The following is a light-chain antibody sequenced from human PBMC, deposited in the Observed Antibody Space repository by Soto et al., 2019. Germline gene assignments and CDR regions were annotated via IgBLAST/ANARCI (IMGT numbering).Light chain of an antibody. Sequence: EIQMTQSPSTLSASVGDRVTITCRASQSINTWLAWYQLKPGRAPKLLIYKASTLESGVSSRFSGSGSGTEFTLTISSLQPDDFATYYCQQYQTYSQFGQGTKVEIK. V-gene: IGKV1-5*03. J-gene: IGKJ1*01. CDR2: KAS. CDR1: QSINTW. CDR3: QQYQTYSQ.